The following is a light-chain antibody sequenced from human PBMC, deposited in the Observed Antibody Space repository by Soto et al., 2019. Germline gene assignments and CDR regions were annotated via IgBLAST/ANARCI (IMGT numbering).Light chain of an antibody. CDR3: QQYNNWPPSWT. V-gene: IGKV3-15*01. J-gene: IGKJ1*01. CDR2: YAS. Sequence: EIVMTQSPATLSVSPGDRATLSCRASQSVGSNLAWYQQTPGQAPRLLIYYASTRDTGVPARFSGSGSGTDFTLTISSLQSEDFAVYYCQQYNNWPPSWTFGQGTKVDIK. CDR1: QSVGSN.